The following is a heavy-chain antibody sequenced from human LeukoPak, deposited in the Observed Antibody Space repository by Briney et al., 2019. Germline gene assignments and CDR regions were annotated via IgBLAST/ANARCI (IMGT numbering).Heavy chain of an antibody. V-gene: IGHV1-69*05. J-gene: IGHJ5*02. Sequence: ASVKVSCKASGGTFSSYAISWVRQAPGQGLEWMGGIIPIFGTANYAQKFQGRVMITTDESTSTAYMELSSLRSEDMAVYYCARDRDIAARWFDHWGQGTLVTVSS. CDR1: GGTFSSYA. CDR2: IIPIFGTA. D-gene: IGHD6-6*01. CDR3: ARDRDIAARWFDH.